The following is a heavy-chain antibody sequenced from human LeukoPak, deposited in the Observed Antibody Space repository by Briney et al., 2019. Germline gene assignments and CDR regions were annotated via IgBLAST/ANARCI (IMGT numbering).Heavy chain of an antibody. CDR1: GYTFTSYD. CDR2: MNPNSGNT. V-gene: IGHV1-8*01. CDR3: AKTGLRFNPLYYYYMDV. J-gene: IGHJ6*03. Sequence: ASVKVSCKASGYTFTSYDINWVRQATGQGLEWMGWMNPNSGNTGYAQKFQGRVTMTRNTSISTAYMELSSLRSEDTAVYYCAKTGLRFNPLYYYYMDVWGKGTTVTVSS. D-gene: IGHD5-12*01.